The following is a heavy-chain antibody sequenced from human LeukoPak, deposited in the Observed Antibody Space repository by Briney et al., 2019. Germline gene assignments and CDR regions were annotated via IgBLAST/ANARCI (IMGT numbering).Heavy chain of an antibody. CDR2: IYYSGST. CDR3: ARDRSNYDILTGPAYGMDV. J-gene: IGHJ6*02. V-gene: IGHV4-59*01. D-gene: IGHD3-9*01. CDR1: GGSISSYY. Sequence: SETLSLTCTVSGGSISSYYWSWIRQPPGKGLEWIGYIYYSGSTNYNPSLKSRVTISVDTSKNKFSLKLSSVTAADTAVYYCARDRSNYDILTGPAYGMDVWGQGTTVTVSS.